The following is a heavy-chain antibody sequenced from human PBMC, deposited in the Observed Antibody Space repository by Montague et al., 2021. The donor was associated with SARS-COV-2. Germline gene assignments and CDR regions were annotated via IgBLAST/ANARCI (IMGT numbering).Heavy chain of an antibody. CDR2: IYYSGST. V-gene: IGHV4-61*08. CDR3: ARGAGYSSSWYLAFEI. Sequence: LVKPTQTLTLTCTFSGFSLSTTGVGVGWIRQPPGKGLEWIGYIYYSGSTNYNPSLKSRVTISVDTSKNQFSLKLSSVTAADTAVYYCARGAGYSSSWYLAFEIWGQGTMVTVSS. CDR1: GFSLSTTGVG. J-gene: IGHJ3*02. D-gene: IGHD6-13*01.